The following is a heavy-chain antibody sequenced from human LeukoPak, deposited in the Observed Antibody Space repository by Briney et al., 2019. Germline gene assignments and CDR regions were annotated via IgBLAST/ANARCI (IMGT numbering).Heavy chain of an antibody. Sequence: ASVKVSCKASGYTFTGYYMHWVRQAPGQGLEWMGWINPNSGGTNYAQKFQGRVTMTRDTSISTAYMELSRLRSDDTAVYYCARDQGVSSGGDNWFDPWGQETLVTVSS. D-gene: IGHD3-10*01. CDR2: INPNSGGT. CDR3: ARDQGVSSGGDNWFDP. J-gene: IGHJ5*02. CDR1: GYTFTGYY. V-gene: IGHV1-2*02.